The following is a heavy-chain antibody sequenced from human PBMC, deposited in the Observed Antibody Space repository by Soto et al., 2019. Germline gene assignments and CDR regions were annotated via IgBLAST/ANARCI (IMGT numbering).Heavy chain of an antibody. CDR3: AKDSGYYDTSGYCHWGDYGIDV. V-gene: IGHV3-23*01. D-gene: IGHD3-22*01. Sequence: GGSLRLSCEGSGFTFSSYAMSWVRQAPGRGLEWVSGISGNGASTYYADSLKGRFTLSRDNSNNTLYLEVNSLRAEDTAVYYCAKDSGYYDTSGYCHWGDYGIDVWGQGTTVTVSS. CDR1: GFTFSSYA. J-gene: IGHJ6*02. CDR2: ISGNGAST.